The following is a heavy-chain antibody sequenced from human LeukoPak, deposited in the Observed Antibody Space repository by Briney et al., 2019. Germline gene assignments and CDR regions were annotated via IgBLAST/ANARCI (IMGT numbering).Heavy chain of an antibody. CDR2: IYTSGST. CDR3: ARDVAAAGTFDY. D-gene: IGHD6-13*01. Sequence: SETLSLTCTVSGGSISSGSYYWSWIRQPAGKGLEWIGRIYTSGSTNYNPSLKSRVTISVDTSKNQFSLKLSSVTAADTAVYYCARDVAAAGTFDYWGQGTLVTVSS. J-gene: IGHJ4*02. V-gene: IGHV4-61*02. CDR1: GGSISSGSYY.